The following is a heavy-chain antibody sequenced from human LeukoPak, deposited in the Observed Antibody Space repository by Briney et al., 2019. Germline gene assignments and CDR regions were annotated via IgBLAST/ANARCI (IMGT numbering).Heavy chain of an antibody. CDR2: ISTDGTNK. Sequence: GSLRLSCAASGFTFSSYDMHWVRQAPGKGPEWVGVISTDGTNKYFADSVKGRFTISRDNSKNTVSLQMESLRAEDTALYYCAKDYAVGSIDYWGQGTLVTVSS. V-gene: IGHV3-30-3*01. D-gene: IGHD3-16*01. CDR1: GFTFSSYD. J-gene: IGHJ4*02. CDR3: AKDYAVGSIDY.